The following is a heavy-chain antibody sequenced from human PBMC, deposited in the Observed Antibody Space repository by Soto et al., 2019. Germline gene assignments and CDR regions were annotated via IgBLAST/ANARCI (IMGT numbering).Heavy chain of an antibody. Sequence: SETLSLTCAVSGYSISSGYYWGWIRQPPGKGLEWIGSIYHSGRTYYNPSLKSRVTISVDTSKNQFSLKLSSVTAADTAVYYCARDGVVPALRGMDVWGQGPTVTVSS. V-gene: IGHV4-38-2*02. CDR1: GYSISSGYY. CDR2: IYHSGRT. CDR3: ARDGVVPALRGMDV. D-gene: IGHD2-2*01. J-gene: IGHJ6*02.